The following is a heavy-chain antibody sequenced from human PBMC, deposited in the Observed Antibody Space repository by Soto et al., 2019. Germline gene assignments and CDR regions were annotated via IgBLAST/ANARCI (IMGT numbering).Heavy chain of an antibody. CDR3: AREPYDILTGYYLPSGFDY. V-gene: IGHV3-48*01. CDR2: ISSSSSTI. Sequence: EVQLVESGGGLVQPGGSLRLSCAASGFTFSSYSMNWVRQAPGKGLEWVSYISSSSSTIYYADSVKGRFTISRDNAKNSLYLQMNSLGAEDTAVYYCAREPYDILTGYYLPSGFDYWGQGTLVTVSS. J-gene: IGHJ4*02. D-gene: IGHD3-9*01. CDR1: GFTFSSYS.